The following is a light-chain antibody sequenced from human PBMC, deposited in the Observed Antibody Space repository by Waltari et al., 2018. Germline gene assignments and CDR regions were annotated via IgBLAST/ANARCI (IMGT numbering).Light chain of an antibody. Sequence: QSVLTQPPSASGTPGQRVTISCSGVSSSIGSNVGTWYQQFPVTAPKLLIYSSSQRPSGVPDRFSGSKSGTSASLAISGLQSEDEADFYCASWDDSLNGWVFGGGTKLTVL. CDR3: ASWDDSLNGWV. CDR2: SSS. V-gene: IGLV1-44*01. J-gene: IGLJ3*02. CDR1: SSSIGSNV.